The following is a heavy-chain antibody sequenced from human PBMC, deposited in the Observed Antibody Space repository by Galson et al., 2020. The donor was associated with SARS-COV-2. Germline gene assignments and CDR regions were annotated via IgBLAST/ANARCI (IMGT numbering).Heavy chain of an antibody. CDR1: SDSISSGGYY. Sequence: SETLSLTCTVSSDSISSGGYYWSWIRQHPEKGLEWVGYILYSGSTNYNPSLKSRVTVSVDTSKNQFSLKLSSVTAADTAVYYCARDGGYGSGTYYLPYWGQGTLVTVSS. CDR3: ARDGGYGSGTYYLPY. J-gene: IGHJ4*02. V-gene: IGHV4-31*03. CDR2: ILYSGST. D-gene: IGHD3-10*01.